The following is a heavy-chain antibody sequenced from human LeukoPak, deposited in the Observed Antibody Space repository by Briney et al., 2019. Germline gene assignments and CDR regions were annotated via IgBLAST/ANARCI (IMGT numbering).Heavy chain of an antibody. CDR2: INHSGSA. CDR1: GGSISSGGYY. Sequence: SQTLSLTCTVSGGSISSGGYYWSWIRQHPGKGLEWIGEINHSGSANYNPSLKSRVTISVDPSKNQFSLKLSSVTAADTAVYYCARRRWGSGWPPDYWGQGTLVTVSS. J-gene: IGHJ4*02. D-gene: IGHD6-19*01. CDR3: ARRRWGSGWPPDY. V-gene: IGHV4-31*03.